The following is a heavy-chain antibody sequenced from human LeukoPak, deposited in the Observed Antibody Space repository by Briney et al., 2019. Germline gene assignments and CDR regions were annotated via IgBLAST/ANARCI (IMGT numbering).Heavy chain of an antibody. CDR2: MNPNSGNT. V-gene: IGHV1-8*03. CDR3: ARGRATVTTHWFDP. D-gene: IGHD4-11*01. Sequence: ASVKVSCPASGYTFTSYDINWVRQATGQGVEWMGWMNPNSGNTGYAQKFQGRVTITRNTSISTAYMELNSLRSEDTAVYYCARGRATVTTHWFDPWGQGTVVTVSS. CDR1: GYTFTSYD. J-gene: IGHJ5*02.